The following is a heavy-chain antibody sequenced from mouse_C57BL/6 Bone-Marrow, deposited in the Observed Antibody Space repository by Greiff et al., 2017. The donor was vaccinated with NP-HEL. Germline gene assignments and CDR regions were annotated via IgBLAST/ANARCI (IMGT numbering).Heavy chain of an antibody. D-gene: IGHD2-4*01. CDR1: GYTFTDYE. J-gene: IGHJ4*01. CDR3: TSCDYGGGYAMDY. CDR2: IDPETGGT. V-gene: IGHV1-15*01. Sequence: QVQLQQSGAELVRPGASVTLSCKASGYTFTDYEMHWVKQTPVHGLEWIGAIDPETGGTAYNQKFKGKAILTADKSSSTAYMELRSLTSEDSAVYYCTSCDYGGGYAMDYWGQGTSVTVSA.